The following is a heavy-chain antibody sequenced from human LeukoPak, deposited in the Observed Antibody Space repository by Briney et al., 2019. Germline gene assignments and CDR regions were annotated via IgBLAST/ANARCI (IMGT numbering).Heavy chain of an antibody. CDR2: VKSKRDGEII. Sequence: GGSLRLSCRGYGLKFDHYWMSWVRQAPGKGLEWIGRVKSKRDGEIIDYAASVNGRFTVSRDDSKSTLYLQMNNLKTEDTGVYYCTTDPRDWGQGTLVTVFS. CDR3: TTDPRD. J-gene: IGHJ4*02. CDR1: GLKFDHYW. V-gene: IGHV3-15*01.